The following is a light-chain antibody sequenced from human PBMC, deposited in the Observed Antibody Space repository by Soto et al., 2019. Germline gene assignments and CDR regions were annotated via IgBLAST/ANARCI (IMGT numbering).Light chain of an antibody. Sequence: EIVLTQSPGTLSLSPGERVTLSCRASQSVGTSWLAWYQQKPVQSPRLLIYSTSSRATGIPDRFSGSGSETDFALTISRLEPEDSAVYYCQQYASSQWTFGQGTKVEIK. CDR2: STS. CDR3: QQYASSQWT. J-gene: IGKJ1*01. V-gene: IGKV3-20*01. CDR1: QSVGTSW.